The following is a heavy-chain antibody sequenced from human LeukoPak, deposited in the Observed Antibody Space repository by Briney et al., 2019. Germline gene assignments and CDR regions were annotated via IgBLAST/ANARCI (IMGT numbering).Heavy chain of an antibody. J-gene: IGHJ4*02. CDR1: GGYISSSSYY. V-gene: IGHV4-39*02. D-gene: IGHD5-18*01. CDR3: ARDGYSYARTFDF. Sequence: SETLSLTCTVSGGYISSSSYYWGWIRQPPGKGLEWIGTIYYSGSTYYNPSLKTRVTISVDTSKNQFSLKLSSVTAADTAVYYCARDGYSYARTFDFWGQGTLVTVSS. CDR2: IYYSGST.